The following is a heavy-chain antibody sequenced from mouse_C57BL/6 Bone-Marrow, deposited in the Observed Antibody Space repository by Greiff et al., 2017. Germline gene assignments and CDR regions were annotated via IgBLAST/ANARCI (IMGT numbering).Heavy chain of an antibody. D-gene: IGHD2-2*01. J-gene: IGHJ2*01. CDR3: AMCYGYDGYYFDY. Sequence: VQLQQPGAELVKPGASVKLSCKASGYTFTSYWMHWVKQRPGRGLAWIGRIDPNSGGTKYNEKFKSKATLTVDKPSSKADMQLSSLTSEDSAVYYCAMCYGYDGYYFDYWCQGTTLSVAS. V-gene: IGHV1-72*01. CDR1: GYTFTSYW. CDR2: IDPNSGGT.